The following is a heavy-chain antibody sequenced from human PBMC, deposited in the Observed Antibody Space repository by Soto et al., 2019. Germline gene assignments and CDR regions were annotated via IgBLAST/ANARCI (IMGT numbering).Heavy chain of an antibody. CDR3: AIGGAMRVDY. J-gene: IGHJ4*02. Sequence: EVPLVESGGGVVQPGGSLRLSCTASGFTFNTHWMHWVRQAPGQGLVWVSRIYFDGITTNYADSVKGRLTDSRDNAKNTVYLHVNTLRDEDTAVYYCAIGGAMRVDYWGQGTLVTVSS. V-gene: IGHV3-74*01. CDR2: IYFDGITT. CDR1: GFTFNTHW.